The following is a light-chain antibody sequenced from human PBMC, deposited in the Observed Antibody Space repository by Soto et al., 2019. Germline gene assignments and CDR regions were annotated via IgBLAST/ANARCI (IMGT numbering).Light chain of an antibody. Sequence: QSVLTQPASVSGSPGQSITISCTGTSSDVCGYNYVSWYQQHPGKAPKLMIYDVTNRPSGISNRFSGSKSGNTASLTISGLQAEDEADYYCSSYTSTSTYVFGTGTRSPS. CDR1: SSDVCGYNY. J-gene: IGLJ1*01. CDR2: DVT. V-gene: IGLV2-14*01. CDR3: SSYTSTSTYV.